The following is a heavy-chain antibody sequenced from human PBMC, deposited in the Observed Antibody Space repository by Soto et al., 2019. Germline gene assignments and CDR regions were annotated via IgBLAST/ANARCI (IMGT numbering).Heavy chain of an antibody. CDR2: ISFDGDKT. CDR1: GFTFKIYA. CDR3: AREDDYNYRYFNYGLDV. Sequence: QAQLVESGGGVVQPGRSLSLSCAASGFTFKIYALHWVRQAPDKGLEWVAVISFDGDKTYYADSVKGPFTISRDNFKNTLSLQMNNLGVEDAGVYFCAREDDYNYRYFNYGLDVWGQGTTVTVSS. D-gene: IGHD5-12*01. J-gene: IGHJ6*02. V-gene: IGHV3-30*03.